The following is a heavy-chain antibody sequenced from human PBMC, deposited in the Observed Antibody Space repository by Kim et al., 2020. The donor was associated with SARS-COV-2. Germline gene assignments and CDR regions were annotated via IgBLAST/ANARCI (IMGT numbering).Heavy chain of an antibody. Sequence: GGSLRLSCAASGFTFSSYSMNWVRQAPGKGLEWVSYISSSSTIYYADSVKGRFTISRDNAKNSLYLQMNSLRAEDTAVYYCAGDYGGNLGYWGQGTLVTVSS. V-gene: IGHV3-48*01. D-gene: IGHD4-17*01. CDR2: ISSSSTI. J-gene: IGHJ4*02. CDR3: AGDYGGNLGY. CDR1: GFTFSSYS.